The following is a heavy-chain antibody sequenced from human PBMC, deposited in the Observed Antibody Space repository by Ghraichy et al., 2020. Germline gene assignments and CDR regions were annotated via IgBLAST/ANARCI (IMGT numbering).Heavy chain of an antibody. CDR2: ITGRGGEI. CDR1: GFTFADYV. CDR3: ARGADCGAGSCYSNPKYYGMDV. Sequence: ETLSLTCAASGFTFADYVMNWVRQAPGKGLEWISSITGRGGEIYYADSMKGRFTISRDNAENQLYLQMSSLRAEDTAVYFCARGADCGAGSCYSNPKYYGMDVWGHGTTVIVSS. V-gene: IGHV3-21*06. D-gene: IGHD2-15*01. J-gene: IGHJ6*02.